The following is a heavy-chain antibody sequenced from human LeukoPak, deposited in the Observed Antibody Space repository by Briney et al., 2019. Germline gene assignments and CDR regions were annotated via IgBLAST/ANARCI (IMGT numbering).Heavy chain of an antibody. CDR2: ICTSGST. CDR1: GGSISSYY. CDR3: AREASIRGYSYGLDY. J-gene: IGHJ4*02. Sequence: SETLSLTCTVSGGSISSYYWSWIRQPAGKGLEWIGRICTSGSTNYNPSLKSRVTISVDTSKNQFSLKLSSVTAADTAVYYCAREASIRGYSYGLDYWGQGTLVTVSS. D-gene: IGHD5-18*01. V-gene: IGHV4-4*07.